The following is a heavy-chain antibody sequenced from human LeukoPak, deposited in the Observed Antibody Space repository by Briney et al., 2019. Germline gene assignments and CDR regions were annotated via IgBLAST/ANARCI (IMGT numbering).Heavy chain of an antibody. D-gene: IGHD6-13*01. J-gene: IGHJ4*02. CDR3: ARAVGSREAGFDY. Sequence: PGESLKIPCKGSGYIFANYWIAWVGQMPGKGLEWMGIIYPADSDTTYSPSFQGQVTISADKSISTAYLHCSSLKASDTAIYYCARAVGSREAGFDYWGQGTLVTVSS. V-gene: IGHV5-51*01. CDR2: IYPADSDT. CDR1: GYIFANYW.